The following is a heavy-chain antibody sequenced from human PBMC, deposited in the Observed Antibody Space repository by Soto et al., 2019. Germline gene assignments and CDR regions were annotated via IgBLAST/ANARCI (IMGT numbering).Heavy chain of an antibody. CDR2: IIPILGIA. D-gene: IGHD3-9*01. V-gene: IGHV1-69*02. CDR1: GGTFSSYT. Sequence: ASVKVSCKASGGTFSSYTISWVRQAPGQGLEWMGRIIPILGIANYAQKFQGRFTISRDDSKNIAYLQMNSLKTEDTAVYYCARYSLAYFDWLSDSWGQGTLVTVSS. CDR3: ARYSLAYFDWLSDS. J-gene: IGHJ5*01.